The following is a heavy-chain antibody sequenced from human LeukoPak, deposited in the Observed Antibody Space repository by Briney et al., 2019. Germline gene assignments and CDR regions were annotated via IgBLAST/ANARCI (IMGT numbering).Heavy chain of an antibody. Sequence: PGGSLRLSCAASGFTFDDYGMSWVRQAPGKGLEWVSGINWNGGSTGYADSVKGRSTISRDNAKNSLYLQMNSLRAEDTALYYCARATPNWNEGTAFDYWGQGTLVTVSS. CDR2: INWNGGST. CDR3: ARATPNWNEGTAFDY. J-gene: IGHJ4*02. D-gene: IGHD1-1*01. CDR1: GFTFDDYG. V-gene: IGHV3-20*04.